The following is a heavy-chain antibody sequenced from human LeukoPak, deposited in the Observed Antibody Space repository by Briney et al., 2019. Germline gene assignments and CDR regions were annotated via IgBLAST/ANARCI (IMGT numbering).Heavy chain of an antibody. J-gene: IGHJ5*02. V-gene: IGHV4-34*01. CDR2: INHSGST. Sequence: SETLSLTCAVYGGSFSGYYWSWIRQPPGKGLEWIGEINHSGSTNYNPSLKSRVTISVDTSTNQCSLKLKSVTAADTAVYYCARVVYRGENWFDPWGQGTLVTVSS. CDR1: GGSFSGYY. CDR3: ARVVYRGENWFDP. D-gene: IGHD3-10*01.